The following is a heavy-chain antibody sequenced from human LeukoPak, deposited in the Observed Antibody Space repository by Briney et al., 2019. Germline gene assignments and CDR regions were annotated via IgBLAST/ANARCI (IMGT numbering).Heavy chain of an antibody. CDR3: AKEGEVHGSFDY. J-gene: IGHJ4*02. CDR1: GLPFDDYT. D-gene: IGHD1-26*01. Sequence: GGSLRLCCAASGLPFDDYTIHWVRQTPGKGLEWVSLISWDGGTTFYADPVKGRFTISRDNSKNSLYLQMNSLRTEDTALYYCAKEGEVHGSFDYWGQGTLVTVPS. CDR2: ISWDGGTT. V-gene: IGHV3-43*01.